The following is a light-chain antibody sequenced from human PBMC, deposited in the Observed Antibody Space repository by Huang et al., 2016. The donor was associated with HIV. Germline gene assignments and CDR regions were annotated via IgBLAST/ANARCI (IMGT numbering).Light chain of an antibody. CDR1: QSLLHNNGYNY. CDR3: MQALQIPHS. Sequence: DIVMTQSPLSLPVTPGEPASISCRSSQSLLHNNGYNYLDWYVQKPGHSPQLLIYLGSHRASGVPYRLSGSGSGTDFTLKISRVEAEDVGVYYCMQALQIPHSFGQGTKLEIK. CDR2: LGS. V-gene: IGKV2-28*01. J-gene: IGKJ2*03.